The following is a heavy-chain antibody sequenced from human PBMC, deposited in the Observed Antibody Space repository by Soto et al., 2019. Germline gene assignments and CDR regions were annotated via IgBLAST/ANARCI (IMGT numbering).Heavy chain of an antibody. CDR1: GFTFRNFG. D-gene: IGHD5-12*01. V-gene: IGHV3-33*08. J-gene: IGHJ6*02. CDR3: ARDGDIEGGPPPKNYAMDV. CDR2: VGYDGTNK. Sequence: QVRLVESGGGVVQPGRSLRLSCAASGFTFRNFGFHWVRQAPGKGLEWVALVGYDGTNKYYAESLKGPVSNSRDNSKNTLYLEMKSLRAEDTAVYYCARDGDIEGGPPPKNYAMDVWGQGTTVTVSS.